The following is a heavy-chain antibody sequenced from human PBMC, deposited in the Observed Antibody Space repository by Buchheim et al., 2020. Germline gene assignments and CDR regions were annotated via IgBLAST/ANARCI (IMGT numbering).Heavy chain of an antibody. CDR3: AKDGRLDIWFGELYPYYYYGMDV. J-gene: IGHJ6*02. D-gene: IGHD3-10*01. CDR1: GFTFSSYA. Sequence: EVQLLESGGGLVQPGGSLRLSCAASGFTFSSYAMSWVRQAPGKGLEWVSAISGSGGSTYYADSVKGRFTLSRDNSKNTLYLQMNSLRAEDTAVYYCAKDGRLDIWFGELYPYYYYGMDVWGQGTT. CDR2: ISGSGGST. V-gene: IGHV3-23*01.